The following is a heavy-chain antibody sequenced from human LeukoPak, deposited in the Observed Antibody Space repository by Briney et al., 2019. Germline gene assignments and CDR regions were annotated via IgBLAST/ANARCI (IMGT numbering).Heavy chain of an antibody. CDR2: IYHSGST. Sequence: PSETLSLTCTVSGGSISSGGYYWSWIRQPPGKGLEWIGYIYHSGSTYYNPSLKSRVTISVDRSKNQFSLKLSSVTAADTAVYYCARGMDYGDATDAFDIWGQGTMVTVPS. V-gene: IGHV4-30-2*01. CDR3: ARGMDYGDATDAFDI. J-gene: IGHJ3*02. D-gene: IGHD4-17*01. CDR1: GGSISSGGYY.